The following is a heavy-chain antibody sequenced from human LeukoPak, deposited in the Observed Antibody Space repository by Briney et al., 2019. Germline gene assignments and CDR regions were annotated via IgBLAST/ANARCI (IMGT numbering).Heavy chain of an antibody. D-gene: IGHD3-10*02. J-gene: IGHJ4*02. CDR1: GFTFDDYA. CDR2: ITWNSDDK. CDR3: EKGGLYYVSPTDY. Sequence: PGGSLRLSCAASGFTFDDYAMHWVRQAPGKGLEWVSAITWNSDDKVYAGSVRGRFTVSRDNAKNSLYLQMNNLRPEDTALYYCEKGGLYYVSPTDYGGGGPLVTVSS. V-gene: IGHV3-9*01.